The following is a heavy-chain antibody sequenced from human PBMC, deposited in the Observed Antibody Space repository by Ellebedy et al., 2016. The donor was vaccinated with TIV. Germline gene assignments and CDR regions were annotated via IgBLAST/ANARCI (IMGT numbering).Heavy chain of an antibody. Sequence: PGGSLRLSCAASGFTFRNYNMNWVRQAPGKGLEWVSAISSSSSYKYYANSVKGRFTISRDNAENSLYLQMNSLRTEDTAIYYCATLGLVGALGDWFDLWGQGTLVTVSS. V-gene: IGHV3-21*04. CDR1: GFTFRNYN. CDR2: ISSSSSYK. CDR3: ATLGLVGALGDWFDL. J-gene: IGHJ5*02. D-gene: IGHD1-26*01.